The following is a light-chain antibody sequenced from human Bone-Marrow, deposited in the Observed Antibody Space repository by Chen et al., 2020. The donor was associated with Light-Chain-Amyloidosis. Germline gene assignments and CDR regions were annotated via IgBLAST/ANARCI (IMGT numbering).Light chain of an antibody. CDR1: SSDVGGDNH. CDR2: EVT. V-gene: IGLV2-14*01. Sequence: QSALTQPASVSGSPVQSITISCTGTSSDVGGDNHVSWYQQHPDKAPKLMIYEVTNRPSWVPDRFSGSKSENTAYLTIAELQTEDEADYFCSSDTITNTLVFGSGTRVTVL. J-gene: IGLJ1*01. CDR3: SSDTITNTLV.